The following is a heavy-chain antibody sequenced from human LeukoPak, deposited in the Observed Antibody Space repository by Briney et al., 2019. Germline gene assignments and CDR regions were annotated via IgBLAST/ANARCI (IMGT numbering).Heavy chain of an antibody. CDR2: IYSGGST. D-gene: IGHD4-17*01. CDR3: ARFNRTVTTGFDY. J-gene: IGHJ4*02. CDR1: GFTVSSNY. V-gene: IGHV3-53*01. Sequence: GGSLRLSCAASGFTVSSNYMSWVRQAPGKGLEWVSVIYSGGSTYYADSVKGRFTISRDNSKNTLYLQMNSLRAEDTAVYYCARFNRTVTTGFDYWGQGTLVTVSS.